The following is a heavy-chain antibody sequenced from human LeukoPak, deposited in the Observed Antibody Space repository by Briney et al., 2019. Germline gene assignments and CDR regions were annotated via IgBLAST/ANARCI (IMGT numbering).Heavy chain of an antibody. CDR2: ISGSDAGT. V-gene: IGHV3-23*01. CDR1: GFTFSIYA. D-gene: IGHD2-15*01. Sequence: GGSLRLSCAASGFTFSIYAMSWVRQAPGKGLEWVSAISGSDAGTYYADSVKGRFTISRDNSRNTLYLQMNNLRAEDTAVYYCAKAPKGSCSGSFCYSLDYWAQGTLVAASS. J-gene: IGHJ4*02. CDR3: AKAPKGSCSGSFCYSLDY.